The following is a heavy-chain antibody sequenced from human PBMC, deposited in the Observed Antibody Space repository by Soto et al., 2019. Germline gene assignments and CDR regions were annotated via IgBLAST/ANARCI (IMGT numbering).Heavy chain of an antibody. CDR3: ARGLTTDRGY. CDR2: INHSGST. CDR1: GGSFSGYY. J-gene: IGHJ4*02. D-gene: IGHD4-17*01. V-gene: IGHV4-34*01. Sequence: SETLSLTCAVYGGSFSGYYWSWIRQPPGKGLEWIGEINHSGSTNYNPSLKSRVTISVDTSKNQFSLKLSSVTAADTAVYYCARGLTTDRGYWGQGTLVTVSS.